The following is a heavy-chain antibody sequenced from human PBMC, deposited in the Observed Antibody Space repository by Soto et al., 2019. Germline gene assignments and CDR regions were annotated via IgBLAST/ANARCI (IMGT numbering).Heavy chain of an antibody. CDR1: GGSISSYY. Sequence: PSETLSLTCTVSGGSISSYYWSWIRQPPGKGLEWIGYIYYSGSTNYNPSLKSRVTISVDTSKNQFSLKLSSVTAADTAVYYCARCLAYYDILTGSEYYFDYWGQGTLVTVSS. J-gene: IGHJ4*02. D-gene: IGHD3-9*01. CDR2: IYYSGST. CDR3: ARCLAYYDILTGSEYYFDY. V-gene: IGHV4-59*01.